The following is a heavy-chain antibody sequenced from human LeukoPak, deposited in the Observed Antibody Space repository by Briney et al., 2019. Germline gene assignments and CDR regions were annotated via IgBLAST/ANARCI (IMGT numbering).Heavy chain of an antibody. Sequence: ASVKVSCKASGYTFTSYGISWVRQAPGQGLEWMGWISAYNGNTNYAQKLQGRVTITTDTSTSTAYMELRSLRSDDTAVYYCARDPWATGPSDYWGQGTLVTVSS. D-gene: IGHD5-12*01. V-gene: IGHV1-18*01. J-gene: IGHJ4*02. CDR2: ISAYNGNT. CDR1: GYTFTSYG. CDR3: ARDPWATGPSDY.